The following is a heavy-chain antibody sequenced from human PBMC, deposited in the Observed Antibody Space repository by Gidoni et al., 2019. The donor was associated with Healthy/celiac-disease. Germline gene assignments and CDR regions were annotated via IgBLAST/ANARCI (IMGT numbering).Heavy chain of an antibody. J-gene: IGHJ4*02. CDR2: ISSSSSTI. D-gene: IGHD3-10*01. CDR3: ARDQLFLSKVRVLPLDY. Sequence: EVQLVESGGGLVQPGGSLRLSCAASGFTFSSYSMNWVRQAPGKGLEWVSYISSSSSTIYYADSVKGRFTISRDNAKNSLYLQMNSLRDEDTAVYYCARDQLFLSKVRVLPLDYWGQGTLVTVSS. V-gene: IGHV3-48*02. CDR1: GFTFSSYS.